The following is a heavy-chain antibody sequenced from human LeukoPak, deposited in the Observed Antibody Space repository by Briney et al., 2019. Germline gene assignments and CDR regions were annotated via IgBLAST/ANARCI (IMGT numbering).Heavy chain of an antibody. Sequence: GGSLRLSCAASTFTVSDYYISWIRQAPGKGLEWVSYISSSGSTIYYADSVKGRFTISRDNAKNSLYLQMNSLRAEDTAVYYCARGGSWYHFDYWGQGTLVTVSS. CDR1: TFTVSDYY. CDR2: ISSSGSTI. CDR3: ARGGSWYHFDY. V-gene: IGHV3-11*01. D-gene: IGHD6-13*01. J-gene: IGHJ4*02.